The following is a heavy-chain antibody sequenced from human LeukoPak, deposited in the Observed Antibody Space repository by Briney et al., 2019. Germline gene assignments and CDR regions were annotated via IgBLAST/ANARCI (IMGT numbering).Heavy chain of an antibody. D-gene: IGHD2-8*02. Sequence: QPGGSLRLSCAASGFTFSSYWMSWVRQAPGKGLEWVAFIRYDGTNKYYADSVRGRFTISRDNSKNTLYLQMNSLRAEDTAVYYCAKDSWWAFTNWGQGTLVTVSS. CDR1: GFTFSSYW. V-gene: IGHV3-30*02. CDR2: IRYDGTNK. J-gene: IGHJ4*02. CDR3: AKDSWWAFTN.